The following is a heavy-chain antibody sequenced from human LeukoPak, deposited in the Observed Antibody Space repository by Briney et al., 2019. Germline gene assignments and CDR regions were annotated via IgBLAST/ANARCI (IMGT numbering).Heavy chain of an antibody. CDR3: ARETWVNDY. D-gene: IGHD1-26*01. J-gene: IGHJ4*02. V-gene: IGHV4-34*01. CDR2: INHSGST. CDR1: GGSFSGYY. Sequence: PSETLSLTCAVYGGSFSGYYWSWIRQPPGKGLEWIGEINHSGSTNYNPSLKSRVTISVDTSKNQFSLKLSSVTAADTAVYYCARETWVNDYWGQGTLVTVSS.